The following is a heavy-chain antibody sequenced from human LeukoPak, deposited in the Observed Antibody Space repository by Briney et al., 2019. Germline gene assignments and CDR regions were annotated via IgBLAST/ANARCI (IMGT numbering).Heavy chain of an antibody. CDR2: INWNGGST. V-gene: IGHV3-20*04. CDR3: AKNTGGYSYGYYYYMDV. Sequence: GGSLRLSCAASGFAFDDYGMSWVRQAPGKGLEWVSGINWNGGSTGYADSVKGRFTISRDNAKNSLYLQMNSLRAEDTAVYYCAKNTGGYSYGYYYYMDVWGKGTTVTISS. J-gene: IGHJ6*03. D-gene: IGHD5-18*01. CDR1: GFAFDDYG.